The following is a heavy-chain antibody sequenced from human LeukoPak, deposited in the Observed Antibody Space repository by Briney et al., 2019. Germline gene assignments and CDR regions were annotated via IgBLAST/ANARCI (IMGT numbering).Heavy chain of an antibody. CDR1: GGTFSSYA. CDR2: IIPIFGTA. J-gene: IGHJ4*02. CDR3: ARGNWDWRHYFDY. D-gene: IGHD1-1*01. V-gene: IGHV1-69*05. Sequence: SVKVSCKASGGTFSSYAISWVRQAPGQGLEWMGGIIPIFGTADYAQKFPGRVTITTDESTSTAYMELSSLRSEDTAVYYCARGNWDWRHYFDYWGQGTLVTVSS.